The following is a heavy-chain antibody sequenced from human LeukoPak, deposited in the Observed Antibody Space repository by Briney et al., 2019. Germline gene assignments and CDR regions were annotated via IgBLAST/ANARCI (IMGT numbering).Heavy chain of an antibody. Sequence: GGSLRLSCAASGFTVSSNYMSWVRQAPGKGLEWVSVIYSGGSTYYADSVKGRFTISRDNSENTLYLQMNSLRAEDTAVYYCARENSGWTEDGYFDYWGQGTLVTVSS. J-gene: IGHJ4*02. V-gene: IGHV3-53*01. D-gene: IGHD6-19*01. CDR2: IYSGGST. CDR1: GFTVSSNY. CDR3: ARENSGWTEDGYFDY.